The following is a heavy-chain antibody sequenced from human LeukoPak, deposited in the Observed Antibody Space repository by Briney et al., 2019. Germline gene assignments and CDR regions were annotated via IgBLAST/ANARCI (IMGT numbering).Heavy chain of an antibody. Sequence: PSETLSLACAVYGGSFSGYYWNWIRQPPVKGLEWIGEINHSGSANYNPSLKSRVTISVDTSKNQFSLKLSSVTAADTAVYYCARSSRALRDWGQGTLVTVSS. J-gene: IGHJ4*02. V-gene: IGHV4-34*01. CDR3: ARSSRALRD. CDR2: INHSGSA. CDR1: GGSFSGYY. D-gene: IGHD4/OR15-4a*01.